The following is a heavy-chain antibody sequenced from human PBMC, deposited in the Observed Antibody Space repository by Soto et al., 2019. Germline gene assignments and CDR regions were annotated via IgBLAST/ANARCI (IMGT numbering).Heavy chain of an antibody. CDR3: ARDNYGGMLDF. D-gene: IGHD4-17*01. J-gene: IGHJ4*02. CDR2: IIPILRTT. V-gene: IGHV1-69*11. Sequence: ASVKVSCKASGNTLSSYAFTWLRQAPGKGFELMGTIIPILRTTEYEQKFQGRVTITADESTTKNQFSLKLTSVTAADTAIYYCARDNYGGMLDFWGPGTLVTVSS. CDR1: GNTLSSYA.